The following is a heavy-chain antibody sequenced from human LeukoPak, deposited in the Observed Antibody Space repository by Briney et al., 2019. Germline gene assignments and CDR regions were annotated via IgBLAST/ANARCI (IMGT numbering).Heavy chain of an antibody. Sequence: SETLSLTCTVSGGSISSYYWIWIRQPPGKGLEWIGYIYYSGSSNYNPSLKSRVTISVDTSKNQFSLKLSSVTAADTAVYYCAKDRKFLLGSSCDFDYWGQGTLVTVSS. J-gene: IGHJ4*02. CDR1: GGSISSYY. CDR2: IYYSGSS. D-gene: IGHD6-13*01. V-gene: IGHV4-59*01. CDR3: AKDRKFLLGSSCDFDY.